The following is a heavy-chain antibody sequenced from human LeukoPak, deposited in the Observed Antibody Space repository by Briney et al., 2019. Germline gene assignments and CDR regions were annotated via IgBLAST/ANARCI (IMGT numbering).Heavy chain of an antibody. V-gene: IGHV3-7*01. CDR3: ARDKGDYGSGSYYRGVDY. CDR1: GFTFSSYG. CDR2: IKQDGSEK. D-gene: IGHD3-10*01. Sequence: GGSLRLSCAASGFTFSSYGMHWVRQAPGKGLEWVANIKQDGSEKYYVDSVKGRFTISRDNAKNSLYLQMNSLRAEDTAVYYCARDKGDYGSGSYYRGVDYWGQGTLVTVSS. J-gene: IGHJ4*02.